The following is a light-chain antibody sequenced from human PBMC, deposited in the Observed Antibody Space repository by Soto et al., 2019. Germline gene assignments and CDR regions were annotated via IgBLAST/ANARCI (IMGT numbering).Light chain of an antibody. CDR3: GSWDSSLSAYV. CDR1: SSNIGGNS. Sequence: QSVLTQXPSVSAAPGQKVTISCSGSSSNIGGNSVSWYQQLPGTAPKLLIYDDNKRPSGIPDRFSGSKSGTSATLGITGFHTGDEADYYCGSWDSSLSAYVFGTGTKVTVL. V-gene: IGLV1-51*01. CDR2: DDN. J-gene: IGLJ1*01.